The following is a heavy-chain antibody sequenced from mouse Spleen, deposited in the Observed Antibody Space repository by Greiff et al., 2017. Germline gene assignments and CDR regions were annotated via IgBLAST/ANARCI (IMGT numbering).Heavy chain of an antibody. CDR3: ARLSYGSSTAWFAY. Sequence: EVKLVESGGGLVKPGGSLKLSCAASGFTFSSYGMSWVRQTPEKRLEWVATISGGGSYTYYPDSVKGRFTISRDNAKNNLYLQMSSLRSEDTALYYCARLSYGSSTAWFAYWGQGTLVTVSA. CDR2: ISGGGSYT. CDR1: GFTFSSYG. V-gene: IGHV5-9-2*01. J-gene: IGHJ3*01. D-gene: IGHD1-1*01.